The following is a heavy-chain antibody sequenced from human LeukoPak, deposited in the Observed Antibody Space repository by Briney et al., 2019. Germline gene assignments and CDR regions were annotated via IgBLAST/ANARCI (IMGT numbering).Heavy chain of an antibody. Sequence: ASVKVSCKASGYTFTSYGISWVRQAPGQGLEWMGWISAYNGDTNYAQNLQGRVTMTTDTSTSTAYMELSSLRSEDTAVYYCARGRDSSGWYSFWYYSYYMDVWGKGTTVTVSS. CDR3: ARGRDSSGWYSFWYYSYYMDV. D-gene: IGHD6-19*01. V-gene: IGHV1-18*01. CDR1: GYTFTSYG. CDR2: ISAYNGDT. J-gene: IGHJ6*03.